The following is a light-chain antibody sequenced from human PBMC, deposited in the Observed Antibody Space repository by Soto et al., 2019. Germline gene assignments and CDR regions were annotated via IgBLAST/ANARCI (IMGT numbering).Light chain of an antibody. CDR1: QSVGSIN. CDR3: QHYATSSWM. V-gene: IGKV3-20*01. Sequence: ETELSQSPGTVSLSQQERATPSCRASQSVGSINLAWYQQKPGQTPRLLIYGASTRATGVPDRFSGGGSGTDFTLTISRLEPEDFAVYYCQHYATSSWMFGQGTKVDIK. CDR2: GAS. J-gene: IGKJ1*01.